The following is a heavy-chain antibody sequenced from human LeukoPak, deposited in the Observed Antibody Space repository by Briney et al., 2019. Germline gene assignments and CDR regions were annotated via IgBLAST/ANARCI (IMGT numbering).Heavy chain of an antibody. Sequence: SVKVSCKASGGTFSSYAISWVRQAPGQGLEWMGRIIPIFGTANYAQKFQGRVTITTDESTSTAYMGLSSLRSEDTAVYYCARVSHGGSYPHAFDIWGQGTMVTVSS. CDR2: IIPIFGTA. V-gene: IGHV1-69*05. CDR3: ARVSHGGSYPHAFDI. D-gene: IGHD1-26*01. CDR1: GGTFSSYA. J-gene: IGHJ3*02.